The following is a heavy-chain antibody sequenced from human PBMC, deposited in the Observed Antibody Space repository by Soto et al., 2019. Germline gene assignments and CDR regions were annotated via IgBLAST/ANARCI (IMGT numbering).Heavy chain of an antibody. V-gene: IGHV4-31*03. CDR3: AREYYDSSGPFWYFDL. CDR2: IYYSGST. CDR1: GGSISSGGYY. Sequence: VQLQESGPGLVKPSQTLSLTCTVSGGSISSGGYYWSWIRQHPGKGLEWIGYIYYSGSTYYNPSLKSRVTISVDTSKNQFSLKLSSVTAADTAVYYCAREYYDSSGPFWYFDLWGRGTLVTVSS. J-gene: IGHJ2*01. D-gene: IGHD3-22*01.